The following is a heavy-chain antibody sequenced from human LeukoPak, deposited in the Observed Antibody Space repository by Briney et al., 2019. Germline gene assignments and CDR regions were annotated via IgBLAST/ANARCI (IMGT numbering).Heavy chain of an antibody. J-gene: IGHJ5*02. D-gene: IGHD3-9*01. V-gene: IGHV4-59*01. CDR1: GGSTSRYY. CDR2: ISDSGTT. Sequence: KPSETLSLTCTVSGGSTSRYYWSWIRQPPGKGLEWIGYISDSGTTNYNPSLKSRVTISGDTSKNQVSLKLSSVTAADTAVYYCARGRYSAGDNWFDPWGQGTLVTVSS. CDR3: ARGRYSAGDNWFDP.